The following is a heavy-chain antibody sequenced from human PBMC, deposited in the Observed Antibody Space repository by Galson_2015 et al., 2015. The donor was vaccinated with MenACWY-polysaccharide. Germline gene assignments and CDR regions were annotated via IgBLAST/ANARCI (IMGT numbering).Heavy chain of an antibody. CDR2: INTNTGNP. Sequence: SVKVSCKASGYTLTTYAMNWVRQAPGQGLEWMGGINTNTGNPTYAQGFTGRFVFSLDASVSTAYLQISSLKAEDTAVYYCARDPKQNATTVPTGRFDYWGQGTLVTVSS. CDR3: ARDPKQNATTVPTGRFDY. D-gene: IGHD4-17*01. J-gene: IGHJ4*02. V-gene: IGHV7-4-1*02. CDR1: GYTLTTYA.